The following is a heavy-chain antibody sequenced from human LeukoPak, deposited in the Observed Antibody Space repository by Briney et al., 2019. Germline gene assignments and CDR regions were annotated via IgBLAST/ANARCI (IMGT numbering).Heavy chain of an antibody. CDR3: ARDRGYCSSTSCYTRYMDV. V-gene: IGHV1-2*02. CDR2: INPNSGGT. CDR1: GYTFTGYY. Sequence: ASVKVSCKASGYTFTGYYMHWVRQGPGQGLEWMGWINPNSGGTNYAQKFQGRVTMTRDTSISTAYMELSRLRSDDTAVYYCARDRGYCSSTSCYTRYMDVWGKGTTVTVSS. D-gene: IGHD2-2*02. J-gene: IGHJ6*03.